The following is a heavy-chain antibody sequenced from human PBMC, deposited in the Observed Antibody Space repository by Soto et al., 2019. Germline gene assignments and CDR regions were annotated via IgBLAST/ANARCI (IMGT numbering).Heavy chain of an antibody. J-gene: IGHJ3*02. Sequence: QVQLVESGGGVVQPGRSLRLSCAAFGFTFSSYGMHWVRQAPGKGLEWVTIISYDGSNKYYADSVKGRFTVSRDNSKNTLYLQMNSLRAEDTAVYYCAKQLRYYYDRSDAFDIWGQGTMVTVSS. CDR2: ISYDGSNK. CDR1: GFTFSSYG. D-gene: IGHD3-22*01. V-gene: IGHV3-30*18. CDR3: AKQLRYYYDRSDAFDI.